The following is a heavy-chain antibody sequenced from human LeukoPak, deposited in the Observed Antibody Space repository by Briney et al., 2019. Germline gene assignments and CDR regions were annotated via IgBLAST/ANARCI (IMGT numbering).Heavy chain of an antibody. J-gene: IGHJ4*02. D-gene: IGHD3-10*01. CDR2: INAGNGNT. CDR3: ARDRAYYYAEYYFDY. CDR1: GYTFTSYA. Sequence: ASVKVSFKASGYTFTSYAMHWVRQAPGQRLEWMGWINAGNGNTKYSQKFQGRVTITRDTSASTAYMELSSLRSEDTAVYYCARDRAYYYAEYYFDYWGQGTLVTVSS. V-gene: IGHV1-3*01.